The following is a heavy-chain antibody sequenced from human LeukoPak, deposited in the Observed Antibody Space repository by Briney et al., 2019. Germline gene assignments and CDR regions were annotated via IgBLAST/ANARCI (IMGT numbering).Heavy chain of an antibody. CDR2: XSXDGYRT. J-gene: IGHJ4*02. V-gene: IGHV3-30*18. CDR3: AKGLGTGSVLARPLHY. CDR1: GFPFSTYD. D-gene: IGHD3-10*01. Sequence: PGRSLRLSCAASGFPFSTYDMHWVRQAPDKGLQWVAXXSXDGYRTDYPDSVRGRFTISRDNFKNTVDLQMISVTAEDTAMYFCAKGLGTGSVLARPLHYWGQGTLVTVSS.